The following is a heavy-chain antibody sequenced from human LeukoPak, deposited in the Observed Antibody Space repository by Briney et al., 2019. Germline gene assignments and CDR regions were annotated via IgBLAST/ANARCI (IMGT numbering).Heavy chain of an antibody. CDR2: INHSGST. Sequence: SETLSLTCNVFGGSINDPNYYWSWIRQPPGKGLEWIGEINHSGSTNYSPSLKSRVTISVNTSKNQFSLKLTSVTAADTAVYYCARAGFALAPHRGTPFDYWGQGTLVTVSS. V-gene: IGHV4-34*01. J-gene: IGHJ4*02. CDR1: GGSINDPNYY. CDR3: ARAGFALAPHRGTPFDY. D-gene: IGHD6-6*01.